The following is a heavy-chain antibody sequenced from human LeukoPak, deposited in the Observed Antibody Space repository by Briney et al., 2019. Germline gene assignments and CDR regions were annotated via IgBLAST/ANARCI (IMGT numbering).Heavy chain of an antibody. V-gene: IGHV3-48*04. Sequence: GGSLRLSCAASGFTFSSYSMNWVRQAPGKGLEWVSSISSSGSTIYYADSVKGRFNISRDNAKNSLYLQMNSLRAEDTAVYYCAELGITMIGGVWGKGTTVTISS. CDR1: GFTFSSYS. CDR3: AELGITMIGGV. CDR2: ISSSGSTI. J-gene: IGHJ6*04. D-gene: IGHD3-10*02.